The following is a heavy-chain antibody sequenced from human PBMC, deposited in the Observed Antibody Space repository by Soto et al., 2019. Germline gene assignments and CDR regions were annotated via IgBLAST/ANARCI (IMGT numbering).Heavy chain of an antibody. CDR3: AREGSSWYAFDI. Sequence: GGSLRLSCAASGFTFSSYEMNWVRQAPGKGLEWVLYISSSGSTIYYADSVKGRFTISRDNAKNSLYLQMNSLRAEDTAVYYCAREGSSWYAFDIWGQGTMVTVSS. CDR2: ISSSGSTI. J-gene: IGHJ3*02. V-gene: IGHV3-48*03. CDR1: GFTFSSYE. D-gene: IGHD6-13*01.